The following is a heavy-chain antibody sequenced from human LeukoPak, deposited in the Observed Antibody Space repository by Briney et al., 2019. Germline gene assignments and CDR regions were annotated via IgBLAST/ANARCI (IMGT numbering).Heavy chain of an antibody. V-gene: IGHV4-39*01. CDR2: IYYSGST. J-gene: IGHJ5*02. Sequence: SETLSLTCTVSGGSISSSSYYWGWIRQPPGKGLEWIGSIYYSGSTYYNPSLKSRVTISVDTSKNQFSLKLSSVTAADTAVYYCARHSATVTLNWFDLWGQGTLVTVSS. D-gene: IGHD4-17*01. CDR3: ARHSATVTLNWFDL. CDR1: GGSISSSSYY.